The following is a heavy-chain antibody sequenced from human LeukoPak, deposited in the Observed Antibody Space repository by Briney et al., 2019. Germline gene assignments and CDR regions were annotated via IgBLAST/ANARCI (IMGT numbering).Heavy chain of an antibody. CDR3: ARALYCSGGSCYSAWFDP. CDR1: GGSISSYY. D-gene: IGHD2-15*01. J-gene: IGHJ5*02. V-gene: IGHV4-59*01. CDR2: IYYSGST. Sequence: KPSETLSLTCTVSGGSISSYYWSWIRQPPGKGLEWIGYIYYSGSTNYNPSLKSRVTISVDTSKNQFSLKLSSVTAADTAVYYCARALYCSGGSCYSAWFDPWGQGTLVTVSS.